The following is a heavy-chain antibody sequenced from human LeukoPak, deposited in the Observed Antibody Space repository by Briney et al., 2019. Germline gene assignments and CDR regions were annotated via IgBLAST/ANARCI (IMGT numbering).Heavy chain of an antibody. J-gene: IGHJ3*02. V-gene: IGHV3-48*01. CDR2: ISSSSSTI. CDR1: VFAFSSYS. D-gene: IGHD3-9*01. CDR3: AEGPYYDILTGYSSDAFHI. Sequence: GSLRLSCAASVFAFSSYSMNWVRQAPGKGLEWVSYISSSSSTIYYADSVKGRFTISRDNAKNSLYLQMNSLRAEDTAVYYCAEGPYYDILTGYSSDAFHIWGQGTVVTVSS.